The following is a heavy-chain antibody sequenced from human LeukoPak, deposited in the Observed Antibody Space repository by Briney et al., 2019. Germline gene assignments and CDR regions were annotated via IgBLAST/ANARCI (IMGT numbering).Heavy chain of an antibody. CDR2: ISAYNGNT. CDR3: ARDRANYYGSGASTFDP. Sequence: ASVKVSCKASGYTFTRYGISWVRQAPGQGLEWRGWISAYNGNTNYAQKLQGRVTMTTDTSTSTGYMELRSLRSDDTAVYYCARDRANYYGSGASTFDPWGQGTLVTVSS. J-gene: IGHJ5*02. CDR1: GYTFTRYG. V-gene: IGHV1-18*01. D-gene: IGHD3-10*01.